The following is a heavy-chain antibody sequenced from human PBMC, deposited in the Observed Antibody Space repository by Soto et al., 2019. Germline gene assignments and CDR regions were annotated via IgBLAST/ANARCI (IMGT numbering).Heavy chain of an antibody. CDR1: GYTITSYG. CDR3: ARDGERDSSSWYRY. J-gene: IGHJ4*02. D-gene: IGHD6-13*01. Sequence: ASVKVSCKASGYTITSYGISWVRQAPGQGLEWMGWISAYNGNTNYAQKLQGRVTMTTDTSTSTAYMELRSLRSDDTAVYYCARDGERDSSSWYRYWGQGTLVTVSS. V-gene: IGHV1-18*01. CDR2: ISAYNGNT.